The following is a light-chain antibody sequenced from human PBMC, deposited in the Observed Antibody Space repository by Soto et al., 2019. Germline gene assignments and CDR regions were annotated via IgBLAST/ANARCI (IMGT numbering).Light chain of an antibody. CDR3: QQFNSYPLT. CDR2: AAS. V-gene: IGKV1-9*01. Sequence: DIQLTQSPSFLSASVGDRVTITCRASQGISSYLAWYQQEPGKAPKLLIYAASTLQSGVPSRFSGSGFGTEFTLTISSLQPEDFATYYCQQFNSYPLTFGPGSKVDIK. CDR1: QGISSY. J-gene: IGKJ3*01.